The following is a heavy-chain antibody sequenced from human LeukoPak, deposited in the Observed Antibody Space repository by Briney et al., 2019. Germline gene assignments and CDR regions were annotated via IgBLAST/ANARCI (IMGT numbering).Heavy chain of an antibody. V-gene: IGHV3-48*01. CDR2: IGTSGNTI. J-gene: IGHJ4*02. Sequence: GGSLRLSCAASGFTFSGYIVNWVRQAPGKGLERVSFIGTSGNTIYYADSVKGRFTVSRDNAKNSLYLQMNSLRAEDTAVYYCARDQWLDYWGQGTLVTVSS. D-gene: IGHD6-19*01. CDR3: ARDQWLDY. CDR1: GFTFSGYI.